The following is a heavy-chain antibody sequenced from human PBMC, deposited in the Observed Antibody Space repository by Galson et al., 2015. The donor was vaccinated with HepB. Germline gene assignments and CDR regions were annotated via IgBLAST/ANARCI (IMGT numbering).Heavy chain of an antibody. J-gene: IGHJ4*02. CDR2: IKEDGDEK. CDR3: ARLVMTSGYNWHSLLYYFDY. V-gene: IGHV3-7*03. D-gene: IGHD1-1*01. CDR1: EFIFSNYA. Sequence: SLRLSCAVSEFIFSNYAMHWVRQAPGKGLEWVANIKEDGDEKDYVGSVKARFIVSRDNAKKSLYLQMNSLRPEDTAVYYCARLVMTSGYNWHSLLYYFDYWGQGSLVVVSS.